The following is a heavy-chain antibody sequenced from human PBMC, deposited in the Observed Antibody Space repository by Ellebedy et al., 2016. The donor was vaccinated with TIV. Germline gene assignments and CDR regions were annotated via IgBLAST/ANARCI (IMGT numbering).Heavy chain of an antibody. CDR3: GRDYWGSIDY. CDR2: VSVNGSD. D-gene: IGHD3-10*01. V-gene: IGHV4-59*01. Sequence: SETLSLXCTVSGGSFTNYAWGWIRQPPGKRLEWIAYVSVNGSDNFNPSLKSRVTMSLDTSKKQFSPNLRSVSAADTAIYFCGRDYWGSIDYWGQGILVTVSS. CDR1: GGSFTNYA. J-gene: IGHJ4*02.